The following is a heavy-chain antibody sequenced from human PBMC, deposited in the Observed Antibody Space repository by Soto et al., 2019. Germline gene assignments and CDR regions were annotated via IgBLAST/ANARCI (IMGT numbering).Heavy chain of an antibody. D-gene: IGHD2-15*01. Sequence: GGSLRLSCVVSGFTFSSHAMSWVRQAPGKGLEWVSFISGSGDLIYYADSVKGRLSISRDNSKNTLYLQMNSLRAEDTAVYYCARTQSPAGYSGWFDPWGQGTLVTVSS. CDR2: ISGSGDLI. J-gene: IGHJ5*02. CDR3: ARTQSPAGYSGWFDP. V-gene: IGHV3-23*01. CDR1: GFTFSSHA.